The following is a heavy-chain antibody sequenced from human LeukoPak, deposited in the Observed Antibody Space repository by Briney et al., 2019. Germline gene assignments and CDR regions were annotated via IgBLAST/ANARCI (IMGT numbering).Heavy chain of an antibody. CDR1: GGTFCSYA. D-gene: IGHD3-10*01. J-gene: IGHJ4*02. CDR2: IIPIFGTA. V-gene: IGHV1-69*13. CDR3: ARLEGTYGSDDY. Sequence: SVKVSCKASGGTFCSYAISWVRQAPGQGLEWMGGIIPIFGTADYAQKFQGRVTITADESTSTAYMELSSLRSEDTAVYYCARLEGTYGSDDYWGQGTLVTVSS.